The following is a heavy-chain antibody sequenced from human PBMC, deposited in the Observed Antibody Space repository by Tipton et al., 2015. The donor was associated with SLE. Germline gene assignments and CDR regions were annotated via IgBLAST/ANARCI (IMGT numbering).Heavy chain of an antibody. J-gene: IGHJ3*02. CDR2: IYHSGST. D-gene: IGHD3-10*01. CDR3: ARVGYDGSGSYYNGFDI. CDR1: GYSISSGYY. V-gene: IGHV4-38-2*01. Sequence: TLSLTCAVSGYSISSGYYWGWIRQPPGKGLEWIGSIYHSGSTYYNPSLKSRVTISVDTPKNQFSLKLSSVTAADTAVYYCARVGYDGSGSYYNGFDIWGQGTMVTVSS.